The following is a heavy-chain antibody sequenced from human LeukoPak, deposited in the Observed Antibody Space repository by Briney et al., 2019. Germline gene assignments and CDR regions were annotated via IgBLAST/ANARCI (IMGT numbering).Heavy chain of an antibody. CDR1: GGSISSGSYY. CDR3: ARERLFGVVIISNYYYYMDV. J-gene: IGHJ6*03. D-gene: IGHD3-3*01. CDR2: IYTSGST. Sequence: PSQTLSLTCTVSGGSISSGSYYWSWIRQPAGKGLEWIGRIYTSGSTNYNPSLKSRVTISVDTSKNQFSLKLSAVTAAHTAVYYCARERLFGVVIISNYYYYMDVWGKGTTVTVSS. V-gene: IGHV4-61*02.